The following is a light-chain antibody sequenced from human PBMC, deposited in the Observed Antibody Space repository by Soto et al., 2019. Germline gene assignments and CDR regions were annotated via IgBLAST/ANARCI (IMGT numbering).Light chain of an antibody. Sequence: EIVLTQSPGTLSLSPGERATLSCMASQSVSGNQLAWYQQKPGQGPRLLIYAASRRATDIPDRFSGSASGTDFTFIISRLEPEDFGMYYCHQYGSLPHTFGQGTKVESK. V-gene: IGKV3-20*01. CDR3: HQYGSLPHT. CDR2: AAS. CDR1: QSVSGNQ. J-gene: IGKJ2*01.